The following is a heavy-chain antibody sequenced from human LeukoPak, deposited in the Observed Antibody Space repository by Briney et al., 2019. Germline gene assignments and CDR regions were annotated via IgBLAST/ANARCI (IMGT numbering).Heavy chain of an antibody. CDR3: ARRTDHVDDAFDV. V-gene: IGHV1-69*04. CDR2: IIPSLDYA. D-gene: IGHD3/OR15-3a*01. CDR1: GGPFNNYA. Sequence: SVKVSCKSSGGPFNNYAINWVRQAPGQGLEWMGRIIPSLDYANYAQIRVTITADKSTATAYMELSGLRYEDTAVYYCARRTDHVDDAFDVWGQGTMVTVSS. J-gene: IGHJ3*01.